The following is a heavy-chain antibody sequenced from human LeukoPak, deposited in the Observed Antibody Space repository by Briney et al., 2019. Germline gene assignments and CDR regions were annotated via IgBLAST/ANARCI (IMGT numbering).Heavy chain of an antibody. J-gene: IGHJ6*03. CDR2: INHSGST. CDR3: ATPIAAAENYYYYMDV. CDR1: GGSFSSYY. V-gene: IGHV4-34*01. D-gene: IGHD6-13*01. Sequence: SETLSLTCAVYGGSFSSYYWSWIRQPPGKGLEWIGEINHSGSTNYNPSLKSRVTISVDTSKNQFSLKLSSVTAADTAVYYCATPIAAAENYYYYMDVWAKGPRSPSP.